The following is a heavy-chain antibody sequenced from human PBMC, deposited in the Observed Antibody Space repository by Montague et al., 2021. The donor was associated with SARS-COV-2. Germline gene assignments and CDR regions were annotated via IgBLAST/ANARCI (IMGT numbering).Heavy chain of an antibody. D-gene: IGHD3/OR15-3a*01. Sequence: SETLSLTCTASGGSISTTSYYWGWIRKPPGKGLEWIASIFYSGTTYYNPSLRSRVTISVQTSKNQFSLTVASVTAPDTAIYDCARDFKNSYAMDVWGQGTTVNLSS. CDR2: IFYSGTT. CDR3: ARDFKNSYAMDV. J-gene: IGHJ6*02. V-gene: IGHV4-39*07. CDR1: GGSISTTSYY.